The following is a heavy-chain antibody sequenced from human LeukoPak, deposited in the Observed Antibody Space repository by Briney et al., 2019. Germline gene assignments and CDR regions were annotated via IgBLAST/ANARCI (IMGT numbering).Heavy chain of an antibody. J-gene: IGHJ5*02. CDR3: ARTTEDCSSTSCYQYWFDP. Sequence: PSETLSLTCTVSGYSISTDYFWSWIRQPPGKGLEWIGEINHSGSTNYNPSLKSRVTISVDTSKNQFSLKLSSVTAADTAVYYCARTTEDCSSTSCYQYWFDPWGQGTLVTVSS. CDR1: GYSISTDYF. V-gene: IGHV4-38-2*02. CDR2: INHSGST. D-gene: IGHD2-2*01.